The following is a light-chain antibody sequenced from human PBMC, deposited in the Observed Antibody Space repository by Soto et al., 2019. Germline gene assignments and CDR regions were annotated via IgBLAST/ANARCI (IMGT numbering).Light chain of an antibody. CDR2: GTS. CDR3: QQYNAFPPT. CDR1: QSINIW. V-gene: IGKV1D-16*01. Sequence: DVQLTQSPSSLSAAVGDRVSITCRASQSINIWLAWYQLKPGKAPKSLIYGTSTLQNEVPSRFSGSGSGTDFTLTINNLHPEDFATYYCQQYNAFPPTFGGGTKVEI. J-gene: IGKJ4*01.